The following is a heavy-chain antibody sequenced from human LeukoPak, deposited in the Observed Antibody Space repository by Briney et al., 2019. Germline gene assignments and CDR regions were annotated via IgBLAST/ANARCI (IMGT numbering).Heavy chain of an antibody. V-gene: IGHV4-61*02. Sequence: SETLSLTCTVSGGSISSGSYYWSWIRQPAGKGLEWIGRIYTSGSTNYNPSLKSRVTISVDTSKNQFSLKLSSVTAADTAVYYCATYYYDSSGFNYWGQGTLVTVSS. D-gene: IGHD3-22*01. CDR3: ATYYYDSSGFNY. J-gene: IGHJ4*02. CDR2: IYTSGST. CDR1: GGSISSGSYY.